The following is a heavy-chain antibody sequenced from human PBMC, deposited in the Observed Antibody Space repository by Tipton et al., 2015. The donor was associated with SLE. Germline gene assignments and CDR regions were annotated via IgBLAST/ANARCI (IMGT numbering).Heavy chain of an antibody. V-gene: IGHV4-59*01. CDR2: IYYSGTT. D-gene: IGHD3-10*01. Sequence: TLSLTCTVSGGSISSYFWNWIRQSPVKGLEWIGHIYYSGTTKYNLSLESRVTMSVETSKNQFTLRLTSVTAADTAVYYCARFHVKSYYEFDCWGQGTLVTVSS. CDR1: GGSISSYF. CDR3: ARFHVKSYYEFDC. J-gene: IGHJ4*02.